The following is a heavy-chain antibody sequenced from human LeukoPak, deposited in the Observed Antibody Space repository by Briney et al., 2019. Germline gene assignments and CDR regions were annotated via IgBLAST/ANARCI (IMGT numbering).Heavy chain of an antibody. J-gene: IGHJ4*02. CDR1: GGSILSTNW. CDR3: TRESGAFSPFGF. D-gene: IGHD1-26*01. V-gene: IGHV4-4*02. Sequence: SGTLSLTCAVSGGSILSTNWWSWVRQPPGKGLEWIGEVHLNGATNYNPSVEGRITMSIDKSKNHLSLEVISVTAADTAMYYCTRESGAFSPFGFWGQGTLVTVSS. CDR2: VHLNGAT.